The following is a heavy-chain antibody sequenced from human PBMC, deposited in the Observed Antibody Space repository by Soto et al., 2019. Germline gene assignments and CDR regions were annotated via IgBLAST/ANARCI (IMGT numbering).Heavy chain of an antibody. V-gene: IGHV3-30-3*01. D-gene: IGHD1-26*01. CDR2: ISYDGSNK. CDR3: ARVGIVGAADDY. CDR1: GFTFSSYA. Sequence: QVQLVESGGGVVQPGRSLRLSCAASGFTFSSYAMHWVRQAPGKGLEWVAVISYDGSNKYYADSVKGRFTISRDNSKNTLYLQMNGLRAEDTAVYYCARVGIVGAADDYWGQGTLVTVSS. J-gene: IGHJ4*02.